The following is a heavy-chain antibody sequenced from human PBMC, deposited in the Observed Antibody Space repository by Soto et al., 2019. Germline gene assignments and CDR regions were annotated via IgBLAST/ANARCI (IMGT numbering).Heavy chain of an antibody. CDR2: ISGSGGST. CDR1: EFTCSGYA. D-gene: IGHD6-19*01. V-gene: IGHV3-23*01. CDR3: ASRTSGWYFDY. Sequence: GGSLRVSCRASEFTCSGYAMNWVRQAPGKGLEWVSVISGSGGSTYYADSVKGRFTISRDNSKNKLYLQMNSLRAEDTAVYYCASRTSGWYFDYWGQGTLVTVSS. J-gene: IGHJ4*02.